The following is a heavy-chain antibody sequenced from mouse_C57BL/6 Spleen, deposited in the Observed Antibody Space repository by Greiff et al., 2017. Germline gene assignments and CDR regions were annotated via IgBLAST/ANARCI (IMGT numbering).Heavy chain of an antibody. Sequence: QVQLQQPGAELVRPGSSVKLSCKASGYTFTSYWMHWVKQRPIQGLEWIGNIDPSDSETHYNQKFKDKATLTVAKSSSTAYMQLSSLTSEDSAVYYCARTSADWDGGYFDVWGTGTTVTVSS. J-gene: IGHJ1*03. CDR2: IDPSDSET. CDR1: GYTFTSYW. D-gene: IGHD4-1*01. V-gene: IGHV1-52*01. CDR3: ARTSADWDGGYFDV.